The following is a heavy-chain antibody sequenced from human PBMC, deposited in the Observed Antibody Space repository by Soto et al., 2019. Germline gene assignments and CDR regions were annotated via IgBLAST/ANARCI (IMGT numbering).Heavy chain of an antibody. V-gene: IGHV3-23*01. CDR2: ISGSGGST. CDR3: AKAHYDYIWGSYRL. J-gene: IGHJ4*02. Sequence: EVQLLESGGGLVQPGGSLRLSCAASGFTFSSYAMSWVRQAPGKGLEWVSAISGSGGSTYYADSVKGRFTISRDNSKHTLYLQMNSLRAEDTAVYYCAKAHYDYIWGSYRLWGQGTLVTVSS. CDR1: GFTFSSYA. D-gene: IGHD3-16*02.